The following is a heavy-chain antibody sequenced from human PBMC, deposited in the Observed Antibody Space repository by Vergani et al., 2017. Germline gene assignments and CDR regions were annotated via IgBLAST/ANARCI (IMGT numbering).Heavy chain of an antibody. CDR1: GFTFTNYA. V-gene: IGHV3-23*01. D-gene: IGHD3-10*01. Sequence: EVQLLESGGGLVQPGGSLRLSCAASGFTFTNYAMSWVRQAPGKGLEWVSSISDTGGSTYYADSVKGRFTISRDDSKNMLYLQMNSLRAEDTAVYYCAKEGVLPVFTRWGQGTLVTVSS. CDR2: ISDTGGST. J-gene: IGHJ4*02. CDR3: AKEGVLPVFTR.